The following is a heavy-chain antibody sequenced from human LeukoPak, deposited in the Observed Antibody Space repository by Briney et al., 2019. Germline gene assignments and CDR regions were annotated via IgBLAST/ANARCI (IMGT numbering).Heavy chain of an antibody. V-gene: IGHV5-51*01. Sequence: GESLKISCKGAGYSFTTFWIAWVRQMPGKGLEWMGIIYPGDSDSRYSPSFQGQVTISADKSVSTAYLQWSSLRASDTAIYYCARASTDNAGWHRGSFDYWGQGTLVTVSS. CDR3: ARASTDNAGWHRGSFDY. D-gene: IGHD6-19*01. J-gene: IGHJ4*02. CDR1: GYSFTTFW. CDR2: IYPGDSDS.